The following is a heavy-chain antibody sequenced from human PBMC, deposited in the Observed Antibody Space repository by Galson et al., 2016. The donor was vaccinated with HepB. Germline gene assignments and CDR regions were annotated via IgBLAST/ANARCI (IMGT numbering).Heavy chain of an antibody. Sequence: QSGAEVKKPGESLKISCQGSTYIFSNYWIGWVRQMPGKGLEWVGIIYPGDSETIYSPTFQGRVTISADKSIGTAYLQWNSLKVSDTAIYYCMRHGSNSGWLPAFPNCGQGTLVTVSA. CDR1: TYIFSNYW. CDR2: IYPGDSET. J-gene: IGHJ1*01. D-gene: IGHD5-12*01. CDR3: MRHGSNSGWLPAFPN. V-gene: IGHV5-51*01.